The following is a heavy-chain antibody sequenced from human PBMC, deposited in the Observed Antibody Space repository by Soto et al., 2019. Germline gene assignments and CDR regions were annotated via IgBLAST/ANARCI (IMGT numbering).Heavy chain of an antibody. CDR3: ARVIPGAEAWFHP. Sequence: QGQLVQSGVEVKKPGASVKVSCSASGNTFTNFGVTWVRQAPGQGLEWMGWISPYTDDPSYAQKFQGRVTKTIETSTSTAYLDLRRLTSDATAVYYCARVIPGAEAWFHPWGQGTLVTVSS. CDR2: ISPYTDDP. J-gene: IGHJ5*02. D-gene: IGHD2-2*01. CDR1: GNTFTNFG. V-gene: IGHV1-18*01.